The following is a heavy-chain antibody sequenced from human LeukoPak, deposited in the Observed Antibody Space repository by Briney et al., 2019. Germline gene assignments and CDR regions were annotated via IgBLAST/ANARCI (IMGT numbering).Heavy chain of an antibody. V-gene: IGHV3-74*01. J-gene: IGHJ4*02. CDR3: ARVLRSHGDLFDY. Sequence: GGSLRLSCAASGFTFSSYWMHWVRQAPVKGLVWVSRINTDGSSTSYADSVKGRFTISRDNAKNTLYLQMNSLRAEDTAVYYCARVLRSHGDLFDYWGQGTLFTVSS. CDR2: INTDGSST. D-gene: IGHD4-17*01. CDR1: GFTFSSYW.